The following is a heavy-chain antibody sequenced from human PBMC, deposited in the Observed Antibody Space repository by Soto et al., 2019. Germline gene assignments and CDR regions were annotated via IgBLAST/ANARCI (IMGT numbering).Heavy chain of an antibody. CDR2: IYYSGST. CDR3: ARDITVNFWSGLPMKYNWFDP. J-gene: IGHJ5*02. D-gene: IGHD3-3*01. Sequence: SETLSLTCTVSGGSISSGGYYWSWIRQHPGKGLEWIGYIYYSGSTYYNPSLKSRVTISVDTSKNQFSLKLSSVTAADTAVYYCARDITVNFWSGLPMKYNWFDPWGQGTLVTVSS. CDR1: GGSISSGGYY. V-gene: IGHV4-31*03.